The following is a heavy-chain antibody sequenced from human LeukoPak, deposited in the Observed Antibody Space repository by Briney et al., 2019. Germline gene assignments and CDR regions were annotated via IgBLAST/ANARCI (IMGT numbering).Heavy chain of an antibody. CDR2: IKQDGSEE. J-gene: IGHJ4*02. D-gene: IGHD3-22*01. CDR1: GFTFSNYW. CDR3: VRDRFGYSDY. Sequence: GGSLRLSCAASGFTFSNYWMSWVRQAPGKGLEWVANIKQDGSEEYYVDSVKGRFTISRDNAKNSLYLQTNSLRADDTAVYYCVRDRFGYSDYWGQGTLVTVSS. V-gene: IGHV3-7*01.